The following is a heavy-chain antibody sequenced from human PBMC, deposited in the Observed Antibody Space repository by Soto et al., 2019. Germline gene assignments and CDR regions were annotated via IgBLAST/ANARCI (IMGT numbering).Heavy chain of an antibody. CDR3: ARDKDCSSTSCYNCSDF. J-gene: IGHJ5*01. CDR2: IWYDGSNK. V-gene: IGHV3-33*01. Sequence: GGSLRLSCAASGFTFSSYGMHWVRQAPGKGLEWVAVIWYDGSNKYYADSVKGRFTVSRDNSKNTLYLQMNSLRAEDTAVYYCARDKDCSSTSCYNCSDFCGQGILVTVSS. D-gene: IGHD2-2*01. CDR1: GFTFSSYG.